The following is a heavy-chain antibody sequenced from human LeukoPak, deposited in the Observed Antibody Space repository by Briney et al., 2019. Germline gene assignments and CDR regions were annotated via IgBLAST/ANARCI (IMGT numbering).Heavy chain of an antibody. CDR1: GFTFSSYG. V-gene: IGHV3-30*02. Sequence: PGGSLRLSCAASGFTFSSYGMHWVRQAPGKGLEWVAFIRYDGSNKYYADSVKGRFTISRDNSKNTLYLQMNSLRAEDTAVYYCARVQGDISALLQPSHSDYWGQGTLVTVSS. J-gene: IGHJ4*02. CDR3: ARVQGDISALLQPSHSDY. D-gene: IGHD3-10*01. CDR2: IRYDGSNK.